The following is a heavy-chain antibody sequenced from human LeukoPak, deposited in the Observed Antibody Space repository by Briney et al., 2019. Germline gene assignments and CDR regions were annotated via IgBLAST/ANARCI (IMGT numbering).Heavy chain of an antibody. Sequence: GGSLRLSCAASGFTFTSYWMSWVRQAPGEGRERVGHIKDDGSEKYYVHSVKGGFTIPTDNAKNSLYVQMNSLRAEDTAVYYCARGRGSTYYDFWSGYLDYYYYYMDVWGKGTTVTVSS. V-gene: IGHV3-7*01. CDR1: GFTFTSYW. D-gene: IGHD3-3*01. CDR2: IKDDGSEK. J-gene: IGHJ6*03. CDR3: ARGRGSTYYDFWSGYLDYYYYYMDV.